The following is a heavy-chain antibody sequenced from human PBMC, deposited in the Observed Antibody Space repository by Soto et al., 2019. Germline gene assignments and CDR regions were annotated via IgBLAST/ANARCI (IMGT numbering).Heavy chain of an antibody. D-gene: IGHD6-13*01. CDR1: GGSISSSSYY. V-gene: IGHV4-39*01. Sequence: SETLSLTCTVSGGSISSSSYYWGWIRQPPGKGLEWIGSIYYSGSTYYNPSLKSRVTISVDTSKNQFSLKLSSVTAADTAVYYGARQSSRCSPYFDYLGQGTLVTVSS. CDR3: ARQSSRCSPYFDY. J-gene: IGHJ4*02. CDR2: IYYSGST.